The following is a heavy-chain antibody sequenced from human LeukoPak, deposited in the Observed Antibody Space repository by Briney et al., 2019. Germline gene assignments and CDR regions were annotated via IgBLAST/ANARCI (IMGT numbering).Heavy chain of an antibody. Sequence: GVSLRLSCAASGFAISDYSMNWVRQVPGKGLEWVSYISSSSNKVYYADSVKGRFTISRDNAKNSLFLQMNSLRADDTAVYYCARNFYCGGDCAISYFDYWGQGTLVTVSS. CDR1: GFAISDYS. D-gene: IGHD2-21*02. CDR3: ARNFYCGGDCAISYFDY. J-gene: IGHJ4*02. CDR2: ISSSSNKV. V-gene: IGHV3-48*01.